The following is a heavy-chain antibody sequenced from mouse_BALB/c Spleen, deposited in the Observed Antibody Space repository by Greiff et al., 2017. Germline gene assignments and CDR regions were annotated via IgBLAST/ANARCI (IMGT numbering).Heavy chain of an antibody. V-gene: IGHV2-6-7*01. CDR1: GFSLTGYG. CDR2: IWGDGST. J-gene: IGHJ4*01. CDR3: ARDFPYDGGAMDY. D-gene: IGHD2-12*01. Sequence: QVQLQQSGPGLVAPSQSLSITCTVSGFSLTGYGVNWVRQPPGKGLEWLGMIWGDGSTDYNSALKSRLSISKDNSKSQVFLKMYSLQTDDTARYYCARDFPYDGGAMDYWGQGTSVTVSS.